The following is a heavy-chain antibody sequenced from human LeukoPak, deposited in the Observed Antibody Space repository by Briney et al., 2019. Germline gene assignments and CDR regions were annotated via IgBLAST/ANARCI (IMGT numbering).Heavy chain of an antibody. Sequence: KPSETLSLTCTVSGGSISSYYWSWLRQPPGKGLEWIVYIYYSGSTNYNPSLKSRVTISVDTSKNQFSLKLSSVTAADTAVYYCARVEAEVATESGWFDPWGQGTLVTVSS. D-gene: IGHD5-24*01. V-gene: IGHV4-59*01. CDR1: GGSISSYY. J-gene: IGHJ5*02. CDR3: ARVEAEVATESGWFDP. CDR2: IYYSGST.